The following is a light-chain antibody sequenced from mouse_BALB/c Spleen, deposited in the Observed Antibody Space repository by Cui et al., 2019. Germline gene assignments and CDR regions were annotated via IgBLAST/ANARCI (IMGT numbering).Light chain of an antibody. CDR2: RTS. J-gene: IGKJ2*01. CDR1: PSVSSSY. CDR3: QQWSGYPFT. V-gene: IGKV4-58*01. Sequence: EDVLTQSPAIIAASLGQKVTIPCSASPSVSSSYLHWYQQKSGASPKPLIHRTSNLASGVPARFSGSGSGTYYSLTISSVEAEDDATYYCQQWSGYPFTFGGGTKLEIK.